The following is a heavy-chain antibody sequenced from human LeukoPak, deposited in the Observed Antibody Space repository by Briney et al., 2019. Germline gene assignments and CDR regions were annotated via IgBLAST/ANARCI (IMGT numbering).Heavy chain of an antibody. V-gene: IGHV3-7*01. D-gene: IGHD3-9*01. CDR2: IKQDGSEK. J-gene: IGHJ4*02. CDR1: GFTFSSYW. CDR3: ARVTTGFWLLKPPYSFDY. Sequence: GGSLRLSCAASGFTFSSYWMSCVRQAPGKGLEWVANIKQDGSEKYYVDSVKGRFTISRDNAKNSLYLQMNSLRAEDTAVYYCARVTTGFWLLKPPYSFDYWGQGTLVTVSS.